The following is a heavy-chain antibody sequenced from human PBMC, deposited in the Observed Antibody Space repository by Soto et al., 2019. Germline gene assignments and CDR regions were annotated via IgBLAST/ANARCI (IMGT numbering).Heavy chain of an antibody. J-gene: IGHJ6*03. CDR1: GYTFSNYD. CDR2: MNPNSGNT. D-gene: IGHD3-16*01. Sequence: ASVKVSCKASGYTFSNYDINWVRQATGQGLEWVGWMNPNSGNTGYAQKFQGRVTMTRNTSISTAYMELSSLRSEDTAVYYCARAIRVVGGGISYYYMDVWGKGTTVTVSS. CDR3: ARAIRVVGGGISYYYMDV. V-gene: IGHV1-8*01.